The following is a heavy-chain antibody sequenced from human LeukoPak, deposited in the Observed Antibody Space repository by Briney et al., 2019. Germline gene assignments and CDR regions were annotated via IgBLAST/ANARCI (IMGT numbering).Heavy chain of an antibody. CDR3: ARRCGGDCRAAGTFDY. Sequence: SETLSLTCTVSGGSISSYYWSWIRQPLGKGLEWIGYIYYSGSTNYSPSLKSRVTISVDTSKNQFSLKLSSVTAADTAVYYCARRCGGDCRAAGTFDYWGQGTLVTVSS. V-gene: IGHV4-59*01. D-gene: IGHD2-21*02. CDR1: GGSISSYY. J-gene: IGHJ4*02. CDR2: IYYSGST.